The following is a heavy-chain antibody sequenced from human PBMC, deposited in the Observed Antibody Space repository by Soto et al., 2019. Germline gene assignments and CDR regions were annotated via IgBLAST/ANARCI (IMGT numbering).Heavy chain of an antibody. V-gene: IGHV3-48*01. J-gene: IGHJ4*02. CDR1: GFTFSSYS. D-gene: IGHD4-17*01. CDR2: ISSSSSTI. Sequence: PGGSLRLSCAASGFTFSSYSMNWVRQAPGKGLEWVSYISSSSSTIYYADSVKGRFTISRDNAKNSLCLQMNSLRAEDTAVYYCARDHIYGDYTFDYWGQGTLVTVSS. CDR3: ARDHIYGDYTFDY.